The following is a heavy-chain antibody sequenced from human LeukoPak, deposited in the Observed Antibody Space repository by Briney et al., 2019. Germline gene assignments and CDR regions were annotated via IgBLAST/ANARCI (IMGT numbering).Heavy chain of an antibody. J-gene: IGHJ4*02. D-gene: IGHD2-21*02. CDR2: IYGGNGNT. V-gene: IGHV1-3*01. CDR3: ARGWGGDCYHVH. CDR1: GYTFTSYA. Sequence: ASVKVSCKASGYTFTSYAMHWVRQAPGQRLEWMEWIYGGNGNTKYSQKLQGRVSITRDTSASTVYMELSSLGSEDTAVYYCARGWGGDCYHVHWGQGTLVTVSS.